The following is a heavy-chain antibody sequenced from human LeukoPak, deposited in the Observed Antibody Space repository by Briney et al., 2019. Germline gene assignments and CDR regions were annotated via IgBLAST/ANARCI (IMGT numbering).Heavy chain of an antibody. CDR2: INWNGRAI. V-gene: IGHV3-20*04. Sequence: GGSLRLSCAASGFNFDDYGMSWVRQAPGKGLEWVSGINWNGRAIGYADSVKGRFTISRDNAKSSLYLEMSTLRAEDTALYYCARDGRRYYGSGSYFLDWIDPWGQGTLVIVSS. CDR3: ARDGRRYYGSGSYFLDWIDP. J-gene: IGHJ5*02. D-gene: IGHD3-10*01. CDR1: GFNFDDYG.